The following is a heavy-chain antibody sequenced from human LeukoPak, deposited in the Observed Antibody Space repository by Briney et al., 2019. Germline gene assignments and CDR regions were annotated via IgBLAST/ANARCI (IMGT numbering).Heavy chain of an antibody. CDR3: ARARNWGVIIRKELDY. V-gene: IGHV1-2*06. Sequence: GASVKVSCKASGYTFTGYYMHWVRQAPGQGLEWMGRINPNSGGTNYAQKFQGRVTMTRDTSISTAYMELSRLRSDDTAVYYCARARNWGVIIRKELDYWGQGTLVTVSS. J-gene: IGHJ4*02. D-gene: IGHD3-10*01. CDR2: INPNSGGT. CDR1: GYTFTGYY.